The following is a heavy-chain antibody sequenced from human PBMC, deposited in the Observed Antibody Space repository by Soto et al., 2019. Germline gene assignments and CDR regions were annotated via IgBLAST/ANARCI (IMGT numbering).Heavy chain of an antibody. D-gene: IGHD4-17*01. Sequence: GGSLRLSCAASGFTFSSYSMNWVRQAPGKGLEWVSYISSSSSTIYYADSVKGRFTISRDNAKNSLYLQMNSLRAEDTAVYYCARLHRLVDYGDYYFDYWGQGTLVTVSS. CDR2: ISSSSSTI. CDR1: GFTFSSYS. V-gene: IGHV3-48*01. J-gene: IGHJ4*02. CDR3: ARLHRLVDYGDYYFDY.